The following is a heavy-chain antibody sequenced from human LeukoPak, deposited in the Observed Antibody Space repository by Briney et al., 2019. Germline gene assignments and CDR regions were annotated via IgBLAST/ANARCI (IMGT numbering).Heavy chain of an antibody. J-gene: IGHJ3*02. CDR3: ARRMATVTDAFDI. D-gene: IGHD5-24*01. V-gene: IGHV4-59*08. Sequence: SETLSLTCNVSGDSLTSHFWSWIRQTPGKGLEWVGYVFHSGTTNYSPSFKSRVTISLDTSKKQFYLRLASVTAADTAVYYCARRMATVTDAFDIWGRGTMVSVS. CDR1: GDSLTSHF. CDR2: VFHSGTT.